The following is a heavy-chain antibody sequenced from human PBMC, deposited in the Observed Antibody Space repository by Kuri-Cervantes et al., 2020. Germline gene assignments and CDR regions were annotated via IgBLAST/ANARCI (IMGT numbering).Heavy chain of an antibody. D-gene: IGHD5-24*01. J-gene: IGHJ4*02. CDR2: IKQDGSEK. CDR3: ARGDGYNSDAFDY. Sequence: GGSLRLSCAASGFTFSSYWMSWVRQAPGKGLEWVANIKQDGSEKYYADSVKGRFTISRDNAKNSLYLHMNSLRAGDTAVYYCARGDGYNSDAFDYWGQGTLVTVSS. V-gene: IGHV3-7*01. CDR1: GFTFSSYW.